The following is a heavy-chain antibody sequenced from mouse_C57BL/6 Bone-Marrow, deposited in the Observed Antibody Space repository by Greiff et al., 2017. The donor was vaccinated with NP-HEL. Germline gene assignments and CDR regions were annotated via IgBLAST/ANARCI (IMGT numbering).Heavy chain of an antibody. CDR2: IRSKSNNYAT. CDR1: GFSFNTYA. J-gene: IGHJ3*01. Sequence: EVQVVESGGGLVQPKGSLKLSCAASGFSFNTYAMNWVRQAPGKGFEWVARIRSKSNNYATYYADSVKDRFTISRDDSESMLYLQMNNLKTEDTAMYYCVRQNGAWFAYWGQGTLVTVSA. CDR3: VRQNGAWFAY. V-gene: IGHV10-1*01.